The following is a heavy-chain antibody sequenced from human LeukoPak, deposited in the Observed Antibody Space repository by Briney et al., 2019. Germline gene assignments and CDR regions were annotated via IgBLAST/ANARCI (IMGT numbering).Heavy chain of an antibody. J-gene: IGHJ4*02. CDR3: ARESENGFDY. D-gene: IGHD1-14*01. V-gene: IGHV3-7*03. CDR1: GFTFRDYT. CDR2: IKQDGSEK. Sequence: GGSLRLSCAASGFTFRDYTMNWVRQAPGKGLEWVANIKQDGSEKYYVDSVKGRFTISRDNAKNSLYLQMNSLRAEDTAVYYCARESENGFDYWGQGTLVTVSS.